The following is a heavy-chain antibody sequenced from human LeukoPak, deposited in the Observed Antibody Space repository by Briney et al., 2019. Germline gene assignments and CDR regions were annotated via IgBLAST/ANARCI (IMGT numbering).Heavy chain of an antibody. CDR3: TRDFYDSLTGDYGGCPDY. J-gene: IGHJ4*02. Sequence: GGSLRLSCAAAGFTVRSDYMSWVRQAPGKGLEWVSFIYSDDRTYYADSVEGRFTISRDNSKNVLYLQMNRLRVEDTAVYYCTRDFYDSLTGDYGGCPDYWGQGTLVTVSS. V-gene: IGHV3-66*01. CDR1: GFTVRSDY. D-gene: IGHD3-9*01. CDR2: IYSDDRT.